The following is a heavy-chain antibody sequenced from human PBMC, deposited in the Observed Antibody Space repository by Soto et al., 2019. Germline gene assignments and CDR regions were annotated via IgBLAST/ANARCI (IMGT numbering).Heavy chain of an antibody. D-gene: IGHD3-22*01. CDR1: GFTFSSYG. J-gene: IGHJ4*02. CDR2: IWSDGSNK. CDR3: ARYYYDSSGYYPL. Sequence: VQLVESGGGVVQPGRSLRHSCAASGFTFSSYGMHWVRQAPGKGLEWVAVIWSDGSNKYYADSVKGRFTISRDNSKNTLYLQMNSLRAEDTAVYYCARYYYDSSGYYPLWGQGTLVTVSS. V-gene: IGHV3-33*01.